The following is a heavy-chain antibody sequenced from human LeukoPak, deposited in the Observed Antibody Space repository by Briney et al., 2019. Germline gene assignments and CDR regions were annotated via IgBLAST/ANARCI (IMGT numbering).Heavy chain of an antibody. V-gene: IGHV4-59*01. J-gene: IGHJ4*02. CDR3: ARTATSFDG. CDR2: WYYNGDT. CDR1: GGSISSYY. D-gene: IGHD4-17*01. Sequence: PTETLSHTCSVSGGSISSYYWSWIRQPPGKGLEWIGYWYYNGDTNYNPSLKSRVIVSADTSKNQISLKLSSVTTADTAVYYCARTATSFDGWGQGTLVTVSS.